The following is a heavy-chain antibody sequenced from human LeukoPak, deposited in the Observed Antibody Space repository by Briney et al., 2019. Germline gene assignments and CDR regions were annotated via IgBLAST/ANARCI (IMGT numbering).Heavy chain of an antibody. D-gene: IGHD4-17*01. J-gene: IGHJ6*02. CDR1: GFTFSSYA. CDR3: ARDYGDYLGMDV. CDR2: IKQDGSEK. V-gene: IGHV3-7*01. Sequence: GGSLRLSCAASGFTFSSYAMSRVRQAPGKGLEWVANIKQDGSEKYYVDSVKGRFTISRDNAKNSLYLQMNSLRAEDTAVYYCARDYGDYLGMDVWGQGTTVTVSS.